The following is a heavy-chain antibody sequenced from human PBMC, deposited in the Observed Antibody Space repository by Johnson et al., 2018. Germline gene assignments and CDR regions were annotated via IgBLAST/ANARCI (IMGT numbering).Heavy chain of an antibody. V-gene: IGHV3-64*01. Sequence: QLVESGGGLVQPGGSLRLSCAASGFTFSYYGMHWVRHTPGKGLEFVSAISNSGGTTFYANSVKGRFTVSRDNSKNMLYLQMGSLRAEEMAVYYCARGYFSYHYMDVWGKGTTVTVSS. CDR1: GFTFSYYG. CDR3: ARGYFSYHYMDV. J-gene: IGHJ6*03. CDR2: ISNSGGTT.